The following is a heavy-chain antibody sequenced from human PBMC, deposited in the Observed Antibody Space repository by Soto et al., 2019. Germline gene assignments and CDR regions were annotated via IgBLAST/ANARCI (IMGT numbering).Heavy chain of an antibody. CDR3: ARPGRSSSWYGFAFDI. CDR2: IYYSGST. Sequence: QVQLQESGPGLVKPSETLSLTCTVSGGSISSYYWSWFRQPPGKGLEWIGYIYYSGSTNYNPSLKSRVTISVDTSKNQFSLKLSSVTAADTAVYYCARPGRSSSWYGFAFDIWGQGTMVTVSS. J-gene: IGHJ3*02. V-gene: IGHV4-59*08. CDR1: GGSISSYY. D-gene: IGHD6-13*01.